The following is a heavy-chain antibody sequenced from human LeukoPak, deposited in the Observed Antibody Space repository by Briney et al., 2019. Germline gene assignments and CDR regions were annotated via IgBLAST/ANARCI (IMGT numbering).Heavy chain of an antibody. V-gene: IGHV4-34*01. CDR3: ARRRDYYGSGSYNY. CDR1: GGSFSGYY. CDR2: INHSGST. J-gene: IGHJ4*02. D-gene: IGHD3-10*01. Sequence: SETLSLTCAVYGGSFSGYYWSWIRQPPGKGLEWIGEINHSGSTNYNPSLKSRVTISVDTSKNQFSLKPSSVTAADTAVYYCARRRDYYGSGSYNYWGQGTLVTVSS.